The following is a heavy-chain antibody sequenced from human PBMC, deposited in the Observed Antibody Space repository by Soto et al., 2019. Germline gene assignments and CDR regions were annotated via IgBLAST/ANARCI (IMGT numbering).Heavy chain of an antibody. V-gene: IGHV3-23*01. CDR2: ISGSADGT. Sequence: EVKLLESGGGLAQPGGSLXXSCVXXGFXFXSXAISXVRQAPGERLQWIAAISGSADGTDYAHSVRGRFTISRDNSKKTVHLQMDSLRVEDTAVYFCAKDSVGGYSFWSGYYSDGLDVWGQGTLVSVS. J-gene: IGHJ3*01. CDR1: GFXFXSXA. CDR3: AKDSVGGYSFWSGYYSDGLDV. D-gene: IGHD3-3*01.